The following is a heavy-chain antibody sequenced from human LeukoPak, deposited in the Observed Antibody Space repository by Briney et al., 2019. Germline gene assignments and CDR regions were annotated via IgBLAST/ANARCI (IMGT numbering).Heavy chain of an antibody. D-gene: IGHD3-22*01. Sequence: AGGSLRLSCEASGFIFSSYGMHWFRQAPGKGLEWVAVIWYDGSNKYYADSVKGRFTISRDNSKNTLYLQMNSLRAEDTAVYYCARDKWRENYDSSGYYDYWGQGTLVTVSS. CDR1: GFIFSSYG. CDR3: ARDKWRENYDSSGYYDY. J-gene: IGHJ4*02. V-gene: IGHV3-33*01. CDR2: IWYDGSNK.